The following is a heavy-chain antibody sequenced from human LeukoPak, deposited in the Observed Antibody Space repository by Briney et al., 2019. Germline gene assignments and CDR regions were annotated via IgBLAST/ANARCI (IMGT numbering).Heavy chain of an antibody. J-gene: IGHJ4*02. CDR1: GYTFTSYD. D-gene: IGHD5-24*01. V-gene: IGHV1-8*01. CDR2: MNPNSGNT. CDR3: ARDYGDGYLRYYFDY. Sequence: ASVKVSCKASGYTFTSYDINWVRQATGQGLEWMGWMNPNSGNTGYAQKFQGRVTMTRDMSTSTVYMELSSLRSEDTAVYYCARDYGDGYLRYYFDYWGQGTLVTVSS.